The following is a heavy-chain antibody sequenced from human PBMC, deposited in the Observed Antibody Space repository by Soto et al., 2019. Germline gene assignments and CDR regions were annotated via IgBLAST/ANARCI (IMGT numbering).Heavy chain of an antibody. CDR1: GGSLGSYY. CDR3: ASPPHGYSYGYLIGMDV. V-gene: IGHV4-59*06. CDR2: IYYSGST. J-gene: IGHJ6*02. D-gene: IGHD5-18*01. Sequence: PSETLSLTCTVSGGSLGSYYWSWIRQPPGKGLEWMGGIYYSGSTYYNPSLKSRVTISVDTSKNQFSLKLSSVTAADTAVYYCASPPHGYSYGYLIGMDVWGQGTTVTVS.